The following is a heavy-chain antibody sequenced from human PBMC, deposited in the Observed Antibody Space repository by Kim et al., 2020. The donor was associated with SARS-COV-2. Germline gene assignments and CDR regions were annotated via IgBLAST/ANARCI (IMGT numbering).Heavy chain of an antibody. D-gene: IGHD2-15*01. J-gene: IGHJ6*02. CDR2: IKQDGSEK. CDR1: GFTFSSYW. Sequence: GGSLRLSCAASGFTFSSYWMSWVRQAPGKGLEWVANIKQDGSEKYYVDSVKGRFTISRDNAKNSLYLQMNSLRAEDTAVYYCARDPSGGSRDCSGGSCYGYGMDVWGQGTTVTVSS. CDR3: ARDPSGGSRDCSGGSCYGYGMDV. V-gene: IGHV3-7*01.